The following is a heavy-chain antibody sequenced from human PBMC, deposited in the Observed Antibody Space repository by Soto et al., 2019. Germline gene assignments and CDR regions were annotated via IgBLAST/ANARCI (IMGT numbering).Heavy chain of an antibody. CDR2: INAGNGNT. D-gene: IGHD6-19*01. V-gene: IGHV1-3*01. CDR3: ARDPGSSGPPYFDY. J-gene: IGHJ4*02. Sequence: ASVKVSCKAPGYTFTSYAMHWVRQAPGQRLEWMGWINAGNGNTKYSQKFQGRVTITRDTSASTAYMELSSLRSEDTAVYYCARDPGSSGPPYFDYWGQGTLVTVSS. CDR1: GYTFTSYA.